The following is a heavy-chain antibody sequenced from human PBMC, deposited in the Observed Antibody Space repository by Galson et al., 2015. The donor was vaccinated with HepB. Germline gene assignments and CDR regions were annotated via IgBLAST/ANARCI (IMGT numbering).Heavy chain of an antibody. CDR3: ARARYSTSPPDY. J-gene: IGHJ4*02. V-gene: IGHV1-18*01. CDR2: ISINT. CDR1: GYTFSSYG. Sequence: SCKASGYTFSSYGITWVRQAPGQGLEWMGWISINTDYAQKLQGRVTMTTDTSTSTAYMELTSLRSDDTAVYYCARARYSTSPPDYWGQGTLVTVSS. D-gene: IGHD6-6*01.